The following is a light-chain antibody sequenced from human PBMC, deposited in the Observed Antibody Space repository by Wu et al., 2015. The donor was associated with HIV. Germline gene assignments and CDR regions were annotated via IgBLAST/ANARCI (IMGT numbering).Light chain of an antibody. V-gene: IGKV3-20*01. CDR2: GAS. Sequence: VLTQSPGTLSLSSGQRATLSCRASQSVDDKLAWYQHKPGQAPRLLIYGASSRATGVPDRFSATGSGTDFTLTIGRLDPEDFAVYFCQQYASSPITFGPGTRLELK. CDR1: QSVDDK. CDR3: QQYASSPIT. J-gene: IGKJ5*01.